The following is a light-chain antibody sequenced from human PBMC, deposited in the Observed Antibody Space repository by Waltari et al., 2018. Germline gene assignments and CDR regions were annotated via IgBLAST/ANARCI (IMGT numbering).Light chain of an antibody. CDR2: SAS. CDR1: QNIDKY. CDR3: QQCYGLPYT. V-gene: IGKV1-39*01. Sequence: DIQMTQSPSSLSASVGDRVTITCRASQNIDKYVSWYQQKPGKAPDLLIPSASNLQSNVPSRFSGSGSGTEFTLIINSLQPEDFGTYFCQQCYGLPYTFGQGTKVEI. J-gene: IGKJ2*01.